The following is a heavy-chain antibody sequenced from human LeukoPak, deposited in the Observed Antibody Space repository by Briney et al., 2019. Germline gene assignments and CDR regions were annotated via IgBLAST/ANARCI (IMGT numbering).Heavy chain of an antibody. CDR2: IYYSGST. V-gene: IGHV4-39*01. Sequence: SETLSLTCTVSGGSISSSSYYWGWIRQPPGKGLEWIGSIYYSGSTYYNPSLKSRVTISVDTSRNQFSLKLSSVTAADTAVYYCASFSSSWYQDYYYGMDVWGQGTTVTVSS. D-gene: IGHD6-13*01. J-gene: IGHJ6*02. CDR3: ASFSSSWYQDYYYGMDV. CDR1: GGSISSSSYY.